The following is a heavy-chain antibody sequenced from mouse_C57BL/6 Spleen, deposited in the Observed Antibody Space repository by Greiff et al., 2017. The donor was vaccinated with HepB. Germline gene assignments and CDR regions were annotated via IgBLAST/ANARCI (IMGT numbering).Heavy chain of an antibody. CDR1: GYAFSSSW. D-gene: IGHD1-1*01. J-gene: IGHJ1*03. CDR2: IYPGDGDT. CDR3: ARGELRSWYFDV. V-gene: IGHV1-82*01. Sequence: VKLVESGPELVKPGASVKISCKASGYAFSSSWMNWVKQRPGKGLEWIGRIYPGDGDTNYNGKFKGKATLTADKSSSTAYMQLSSLTSEDSAVYFCARGELRSWYFDVWGTGTTVTVSS.